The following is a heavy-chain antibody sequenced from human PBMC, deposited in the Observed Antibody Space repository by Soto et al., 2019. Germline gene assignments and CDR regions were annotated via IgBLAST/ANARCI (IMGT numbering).Heavy chain of an antibody. V-gene: IGHV3-53*01. CDR1: GFTVISNY. CDR3: ARSSNSIAAAGTGFDY. J-gene: IGHJ4*02. CDR2: IYSGGST. D-gene: IGHD6-13*01. Sequence: GSLRLSCAASGFTVISNYIICFRHSPWKGLEWVSVIYSGGSTYYADSVKGRFTISRDNSKNTLYLQMNSLRAEDTAVYYCARSSNSIAAAGTGFDYWGQGTLVTVSS.